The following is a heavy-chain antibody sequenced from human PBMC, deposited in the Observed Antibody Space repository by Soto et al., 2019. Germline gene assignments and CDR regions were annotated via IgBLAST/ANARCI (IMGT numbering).Heavy chain of an antibody. CDR1: GFTFSSYG. J-gene: IGHJ4*02. CDR3: ATVRARERGYSYGSTDY. CDR2: ISYDGSNK. V-gene: IGHV3-30*03. Sequence: QVQLVESGGGVVQPGRSLRLSCAASGFTFSSYGMHWVRQAPGKGLEWVAVISYDGSNKYYADSVKGRFTISRDNSKNTLYLQMNSLRAEDTAVYYCATVRARERGYSYGSTDYWGQGTLVTVSS. D-gene: IGHD5-18*01.